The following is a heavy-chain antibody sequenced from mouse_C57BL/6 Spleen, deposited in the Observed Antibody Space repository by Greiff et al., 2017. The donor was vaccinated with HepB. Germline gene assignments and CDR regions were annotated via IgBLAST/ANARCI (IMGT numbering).Heavy chain of an antibody. CDR2: IDPSDSYT. D-gene: IGHD1-1*02. Sequence: QVQLQQPGAELVMPGASVKLSCKASGYTFTSYWMHWVKQRPGQGLEWIGEIDPSDSYTNYNQKFKGKSTLTVDKSSSTAYMQLSSLTSEDSAVYYWARRVYYYDGYFDVWGTGTTVTVSS. J-gene: IGHJ1*03. CDR1: GYTFTSYW. CDR3: ARRVYYYDGYFDV. V-gene: IGHV1-69*01.